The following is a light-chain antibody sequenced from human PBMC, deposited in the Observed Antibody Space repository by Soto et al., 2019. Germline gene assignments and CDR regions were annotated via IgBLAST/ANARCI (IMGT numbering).Light chain of an antibody. J-gene: IGKJ1*01. Sequence: ERVMTQSPATLFVSPGERATLSCRASQSVSSNLAWYQQKPGQAPRLLIYGASTRATGIPARFSGSASGTVFTLTFSSQHSEDSPVYYCPQYHNSPRTFGQGTKVEIK. V-gene: IGKV3-15*01. CDR3: PQYHNSPRT. CDR1: QSVSSN. CDR2: GAS.